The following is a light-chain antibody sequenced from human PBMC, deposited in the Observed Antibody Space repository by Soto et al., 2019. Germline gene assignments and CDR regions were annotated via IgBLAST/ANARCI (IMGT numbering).Light chain of an antibody. V-gene: IGKV3-20*01. CDR2: ATS. CDR3: QQYGDYNSPRYS. J-gene: IGKJ2*03. Sequence: EIVLTQSPGTLSLSPGDRVTRSCRASQSVSTDYFSWYQQKPGHAPRLLIYATSSRAVGIPDRFSGSGSGTDFTLTISRLEPEDFAMYYCQQYGDYNSPRYSFGQGTRLEI. CDR1: QSVSTDY.